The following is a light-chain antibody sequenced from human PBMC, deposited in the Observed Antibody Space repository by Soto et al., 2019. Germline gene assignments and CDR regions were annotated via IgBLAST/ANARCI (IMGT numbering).Light chain of an antibody. V-gene: IGKV3-20*01. Sequence: ETVLTQSPGTLYVSPGERATLSCRASQSVANSHVAWYQQRRGLPPMLLIYGASNSATGIPDRFSGSGSGADFTLPISRLEPEDFAVYFCQQYGNSPPGTFGQGTRL. CDR2: GAS. CDR3: QQYGNSPPGT. J-gene: IGKJ5*01. CDR1: QSVANSH.